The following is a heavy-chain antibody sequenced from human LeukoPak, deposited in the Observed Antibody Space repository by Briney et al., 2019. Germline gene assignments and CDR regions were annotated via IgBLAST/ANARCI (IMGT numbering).Heavy chain of an antibody. V-gene: IGHV3-11*04. J-gene: IGHJ5*02. Sequence: GGSLRLSCAASGFTFNNYYMSWIRRAPGKGLEWISYISISGYSTYYADSVKGRFTISRDNAKNSLYLQMNNLRPEDTAFYYCARRYDFWSGYYGWFDPWGPGTLVTVSS. CDR2: ISISGYST. CDR1: GFTFNNYY. CDR3: ARRYDFWSGYYGWFDP. D-gene: IGHD3-3*01.